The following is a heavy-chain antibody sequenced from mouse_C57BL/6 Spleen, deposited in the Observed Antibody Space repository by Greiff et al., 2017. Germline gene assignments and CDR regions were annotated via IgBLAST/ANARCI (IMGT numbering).Heavy chain of an antibody. Sequence: QVQLQQSGAELVKPGASVKISCKASGYAFSSYWMNWVKQSPGKGLEWIGQIYPGDGDTNYNGKFTGKATLTADKSSSAAYMQLSSLTSEDTAVYFCARKRRLQQFAYWGQGTLVTVSA. V-gene: IGHV1-80*01. J-gene: IGHJ3*01. CDR1: GYAFSSYW. D-gene: IGHD2-2*01. CDR3: ARKRRLQQFAY. CDR2: IYPGDGDT.